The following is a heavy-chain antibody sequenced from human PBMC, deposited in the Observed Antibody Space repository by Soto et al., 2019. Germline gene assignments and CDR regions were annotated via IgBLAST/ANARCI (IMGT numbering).Heavy chain of an antibody. Sequence: PSETLSLTCAVSGGSISSGGYSWSWIRQPPGKGLEWIGYIYHSGSTYYNPSLKSRVTISVDTSKNQFSLQLSSVTAADTAVYYCARGRRYYYGSVSYYDIASFDYWGLGTLVTVSS. J-gene: IGHJ4*02. CDR2: IYHSGST. V-gene: IGHV4-30-2*01. D-gene: IGHD3-10*01. CDR3: ARGRRYYYGSVSYYDIASFDY. CDR1: GGSISSGGYS.